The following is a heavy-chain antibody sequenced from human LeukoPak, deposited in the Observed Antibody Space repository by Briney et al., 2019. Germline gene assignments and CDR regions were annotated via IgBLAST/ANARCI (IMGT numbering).Heavy chain of an antibody. V-gene: IGHV4-4*02. CDR3: ARLDIVVVPAASFDC. CDR1: GGSISSSNW. CDR2: IYHSGST. Sequence: SGTLSLTCAVSGGSISSSNWWSWVRQPPGKGLEWIGEIYHSGSTYYSPSLKSRVTISVDTSKDQFSLKLYSVIAADTAVYYCARLDIVVVPAASFDCWGQGTLVTVSS. J-gene: IGHJ4*02. D-gene: IGHD2-2*01.